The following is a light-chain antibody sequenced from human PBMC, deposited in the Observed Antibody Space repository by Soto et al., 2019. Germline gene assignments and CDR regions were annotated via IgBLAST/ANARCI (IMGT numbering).Light chain of an antibody. Sequence: EIVLTQSPATLSLSPGDRATLSCRASQSVENFLAWYQQKRGQAPRLLIFDVSTRAPGIPPRFSGSGPGTDFTLTISRLEPEDFAFYYCQQRRTWPLTFGGGTRVDFK. J-gene: IGKJ4*01. V-gene: IGKV3-11*01. CDR1: QSVENF. CDR2: DVS. CDR3: QQRRTWPLT.